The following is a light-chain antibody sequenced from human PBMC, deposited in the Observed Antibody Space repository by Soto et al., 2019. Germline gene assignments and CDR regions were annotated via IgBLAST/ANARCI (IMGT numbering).Light chain of an antibody. CDR2: EVS. V-gene: IGLV2-14*01. J-gene: IGLJ1*01. Sequence: QSVLTQPASVSGSPGQSITISCTGTSSDIGAYKHVSWYQQHPGKAPKLMIYEVSNRPSGVSNRFSGSKSGNTASLTISGLQAEDEADYYCSSYTTSSTQVFGTGTNVTVL. CDR3: SSYTTSSTQV. CDR1: SSDIGAYKH.